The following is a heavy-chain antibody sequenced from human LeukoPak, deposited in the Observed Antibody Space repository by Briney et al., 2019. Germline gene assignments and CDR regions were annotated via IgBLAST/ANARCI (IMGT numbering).Heavy chain of an antibody. Sequence: GGSLRLSCAASGFTFSSYWMSWVRQAPGKGPEWVANIKQDGSEKYYVDSVKGRFTISRDNAKNSLYLQMNSLRAEDTAVYYCARAAADGSGILWYWGQGTLVTVSS. D-gene: IGHD3-10*01. CDR1: GFTFSSYW. V-gene: IGHV3-7*03. CDR2: IKQDGSEK. CDR3: ARAAADGSGILWY. J-gene: IGHJ4*02.